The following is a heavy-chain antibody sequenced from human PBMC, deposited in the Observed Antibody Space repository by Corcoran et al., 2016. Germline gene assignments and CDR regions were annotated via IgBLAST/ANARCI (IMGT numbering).Heavy chain of an antibody. D-gene: IGHD4-4*01. V-gene: IGHV1-46*01. CDR2: INPSGGST. J-gene: IGHJ6*02. Sequence: QVQLVQSGAEVKKPGASVKVSCKASGYTFTSYYMHWVRQAPGQGLEWMGIINPSGGSTSYAQKFQGRVTITRNTSTSTVYMELSSRRSEDTAVYYCAREEGSPTVPHYYYYYYYGMDVWGQGTTVTVSS. CDR1: GYTFTSYY. CDR3: AREEGSPTVPHYYYYYYYGMDV.